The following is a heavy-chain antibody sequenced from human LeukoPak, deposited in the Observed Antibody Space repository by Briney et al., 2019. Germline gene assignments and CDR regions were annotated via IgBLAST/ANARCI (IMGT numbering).Heavy chain of an antibody. CDR3: ARGVVVVPAAPHYYYYYMDV. CDR1: GGSFSGYY. V-gene: IGHV4-34*01. Sequence: SETLSLTCAVYGGSFSGYYWSWIRQPPGKGLEGNGEINHSGSTNYNPSLKSRVTISVDTSKNQFSLKLSSVTAADTAVYYCARGVVVVPAAPHYYYYYMDVWGKGTTVTVSS. CDR2: INHSGST. D-gene: IGHD2-2*01. J-gene: IGHJ6*03.